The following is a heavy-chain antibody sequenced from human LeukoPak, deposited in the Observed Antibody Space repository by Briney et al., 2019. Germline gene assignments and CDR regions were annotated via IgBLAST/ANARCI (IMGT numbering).Heavy chain of an antibody. Sequence: ASVKVSCKASGYTFTGYYMHWVRQAPGQGLEWMGWINPNSGGTNYAQKFQGRVTITADESTSTAYMELSSLRSEDTAVYYCARDDRGSSWYFDIWGQGTMVTVSS. CDR1: GYTFTGYY. V-gene: IGHV1-2*02. D-gene: IGHD6-13*01. J-gene: IGHJ3*02. CDR3: ARDDRGSSWYFDI. CDR2: INPNSGGT.